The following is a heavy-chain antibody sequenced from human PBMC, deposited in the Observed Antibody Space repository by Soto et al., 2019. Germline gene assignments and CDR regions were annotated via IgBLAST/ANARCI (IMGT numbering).Heavy chain of an antibody. J-gene: IGHJ4*02. CDR1: GGSISTYY. D-gene: IGHD4-17*01. CDR2: IYYSGST. Sequence: SETLSLTCTVSGGSISTYYWTWIRQPPGKGLEWIGYIYYSGSTNYNPSLKSRVTISVDTSKKEFSLKMSSVTAADTAIYYCARPANTVADHFDLWGQGTPVTVSS. V-gene: IGHV4-59*01. CDR3: ARPANTVADHFDL.